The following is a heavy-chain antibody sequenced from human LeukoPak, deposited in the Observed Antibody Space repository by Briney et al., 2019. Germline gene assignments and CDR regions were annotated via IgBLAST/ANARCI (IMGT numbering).Heavy chain of an antibody. V-gene: IGHV3-74*01. CDR3: ARDSLYIDGYNYSYYYYYMDV. CDR1: GFTFSSYW. D-gene: IGHD5-24*01. CDR2: INSDGSST. Sequence: GGSLRLSCAASGFTFSSYWMHWVRQAPGKGLVWVSRINSDGSSTSYADSVKGRFTISRDNAKNTLYLQMNSLRAEETAVYYCARDSLYIDGYNYSYYYYYMDVWGKGPTVTISS. J-gene: IGHJ6*03.